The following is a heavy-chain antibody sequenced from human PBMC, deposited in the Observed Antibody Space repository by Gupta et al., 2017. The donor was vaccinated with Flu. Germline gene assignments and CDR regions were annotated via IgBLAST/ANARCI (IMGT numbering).Heavy chain of an antibody. V-gene: IGHV4-39*02. CDR1: GGSISSSSYY. Sequence: QLQLQESGPGLVKPSETLSLTCTVSGGSISSSSYYWGWIRQPPGKGLEWIGSIYYTGSTHYNPSLKSRVTISVDTSKNQFSLKLSSVTAADTAVYYCAIEGMWVDDYYYGMGVWGQGTTVTVSS. J-gene: IGHJ6*02. CDR3: AIEGMWVDDYYYGMGV. CDR2: IYYTGST. D-gene: IGHD5-12*01.